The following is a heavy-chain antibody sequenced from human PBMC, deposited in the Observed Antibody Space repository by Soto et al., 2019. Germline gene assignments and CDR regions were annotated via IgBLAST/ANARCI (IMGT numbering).Heavy chain of an antibody. CDR2: INPSGGST. J-gene: IGHJ5*02. CDR1: GYTFTSYY. V-gene: IGHV1-46*03. D-gene: IGHD3-10*01. CDR3: ARVAVGSWSYYFGFDP. Sequence: QVQLVQSGAEVKKPGASVKVSCKASGYTFTSYYMHWVRQAPGQGLEWMGIINPSGGSTSYAQKFQVGVTMTRDTSTSTVYLELSCLSSEDTAVYYCARVAVGSWSYYFGFDPWGQGTLVTVSS.